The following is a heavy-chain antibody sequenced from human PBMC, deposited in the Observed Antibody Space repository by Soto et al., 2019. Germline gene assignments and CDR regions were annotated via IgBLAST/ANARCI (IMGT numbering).Heavy chain of an antibody. V-gene: IGHV4-4*02. CDR2: IYHSGST. J-gene: IGHJ4*02. Sequence: SETLSLTCAVSGGSISSSNWWSWVRPPPGKGLEWIGEIYHSGSTNYNPSLKSRVTISVDNSKNQFSLKLSSVTAADTAVYYCARSIAAAMYYFDYWGQGTLVTVSS. D-gene: IGHD6-13*01. CDR1: GGSISSSNW. CDR3: ARSIAAAMYYFDY.